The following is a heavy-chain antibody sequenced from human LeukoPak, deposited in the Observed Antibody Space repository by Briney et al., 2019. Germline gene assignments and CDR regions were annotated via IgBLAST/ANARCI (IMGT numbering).Heavy chain of an antibody. CDR3: AGAYYYDSSGYPYYFDY. J-gene: IGHJ4*02. CDR1: GFTFSDYY. V-gene: IGHV3-11*01. D-gene: IGHD3-22*01. Sequence: PGGSLRPSCAASGFTFSDYYMSWIRQAPGKGLEWVSYISSSGSTIYYADSVKGRFTISRDNAKNSLYPQMNSLRAEDTAVYYCAGAYYYDSSGYPYYFDYWGQGTLVTVSS. CDR2: ISSSGSTI.